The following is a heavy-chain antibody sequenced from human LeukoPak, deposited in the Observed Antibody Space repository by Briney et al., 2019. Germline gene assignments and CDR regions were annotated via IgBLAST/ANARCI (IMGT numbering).Heavy chain of an antibody. Sequence: GGSLRLSCAASGFTFDDYGMSWVRQAPGKGLEWVAFIRYDGSNKYYADSVKGRFTISRDNSKNTLYLQMNSLRAEDTAVYYCAKGGARGALWDTFDYWGQGTLVTVSS. D-gene: IGHD3-10*01. CDR2: IRYDGSNK. J-gene: IGHJ4*02. V-gene: IGHV3-30*02. CDR3: AKGGARGALWDTFDY. CDR1: GFTFDDYG.